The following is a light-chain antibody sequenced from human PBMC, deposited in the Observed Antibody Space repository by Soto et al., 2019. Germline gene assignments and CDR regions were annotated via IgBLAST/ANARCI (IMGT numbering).Light chain of an antibody. CDR2: DAS. CDR1: QSISSW. J-gene: IGKJ1*01. V-gene: IGKV1-5*01. Sequence: QMTQSPSTLSASVGDRVTITCRASQSISSWLAWYQQKPGKAPKLLIYDASSLESGVPSRFSGSGSGTEFTLTISSLQPDDFATFYCQQYKSYPSTFGQGTKVDIK. CDR3: QQYKSYPST.